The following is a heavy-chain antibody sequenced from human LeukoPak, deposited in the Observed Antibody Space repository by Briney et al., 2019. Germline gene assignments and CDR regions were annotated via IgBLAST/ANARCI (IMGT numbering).Heavy chain of an antibody. CDR3: ARIIRGVPKYYFDY. D-gene: IGHD3-3*01. Sequence: SETLSLTCTVSGGSISDNDYYWDWIRQSPRKRLEWIGSVYYSGNTYYNLSLKSRVTISVDTSKNQFSLKLSSVTAADTAVYYCARIIRGVPKYYFDYWGQGTLVTVSS. CDR1: GGSISDNDYY. CDR2: VYYSGNT. V-gene: IGHV4-39*07. J-gene: IGHJ4*02.